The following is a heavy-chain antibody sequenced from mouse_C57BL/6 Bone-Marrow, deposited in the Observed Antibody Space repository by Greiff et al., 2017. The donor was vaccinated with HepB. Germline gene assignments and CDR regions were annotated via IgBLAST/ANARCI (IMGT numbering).Heavy chain of an antibody. CDR2: IYPGDGDT. J-gene: IGHJ3*01. CDR3: ARSATYYSNYSFAY. Sequence: QVQLQQSGPELVKPGASVKISCKASGYAFSSSWMNWVKQRPGKGLEWIGRIYPGDGDTNYNGKFKGKATLTADKSSSTAYMQLSSLTSEDSAVYFCARSATYYSNYSFAYWGQGTLVTVSA. V-gene: IGHV1-82*01. CDR1: GYAFSSSW. D-gene: IGHD2-5*01.